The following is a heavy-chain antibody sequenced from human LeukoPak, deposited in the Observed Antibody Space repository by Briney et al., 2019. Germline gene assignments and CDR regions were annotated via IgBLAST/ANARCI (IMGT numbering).Heavy chain of an antibody. J-gene: IGHJ4*02. D-gene: IGHD3-3*01. CDR3: DYDDFWSGIDY. CDR2: IYYSGST. V-gene: IGHV4-39*01. CDR1: GGSISSSSYY. Sequence: SETLSLTCTVSGGSISSSSYYWGWIRQPPGKGLEWIGSIYYSGSTYYDPSLKSRVTISVGTSKNLFSLKLSSVTAADTAVYYCDYDDFWSGIDYWGQGTLVTVSS.